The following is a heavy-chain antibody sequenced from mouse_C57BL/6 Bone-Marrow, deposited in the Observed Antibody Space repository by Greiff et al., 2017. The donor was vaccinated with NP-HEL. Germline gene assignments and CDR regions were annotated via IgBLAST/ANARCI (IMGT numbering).Heavy chain of an antibody. CDR3: ARPRYYYGSSYPFAY. Sequence: QVQLQQPGAELVRPGTSVKLSCKASGYTFTSYWMHWVKQRPGQGLEWIGVIDPSDSYTNYNQKFQGQATLTVDTSSSTAYMQLSSLTSEDSAVYYCARPRYYYGSSYPFAYWGQGTLVTVSA. V-gene: IGHV1-59*01. J-gene: IGHJ3*01. CDR1: GYTFTSYW. D-gene: IGHD1-1*01. CDR2: IDPSDSYT.